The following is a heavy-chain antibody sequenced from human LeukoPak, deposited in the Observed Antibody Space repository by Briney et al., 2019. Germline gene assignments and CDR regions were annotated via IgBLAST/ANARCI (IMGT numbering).Heavy chain of an antibody. V-gene: IGHV1-2*02. CDR1: GYTFTGYY. Sequence: ASAKVSCKASGYTFTGYYMHWVRQTPGQGLEWVGWINPNGGGTNFAQKFQGRVTLTRDTSITTAYLEVNRLESDDTAIYYCARENNSGWYRKAAFDYWGQGALVTVTS. CDR3: ARENNSGWYRKAAFDY. D-gene: IGHD6-19*01. J-gene: IGHJ4*02. CDR2: INPNGGGT.